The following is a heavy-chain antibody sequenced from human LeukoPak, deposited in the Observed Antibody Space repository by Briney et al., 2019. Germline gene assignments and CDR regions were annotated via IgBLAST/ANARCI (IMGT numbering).Heavy chain of an antibody. V-gene: IGHV3-23*01. CDR3: AKALRKSITMIVELPLNDAFDI. J-gene: IGHJ3*02. Sequence: PGGSLRLSFSASGFTFSSFAMSWVRQAPGKGLEVVSAICCSGGSTYYADSVKGRFTISRDNSKNTLYLQMNSLRAEDTAVYYCAKALRKSITMIVELPLNDAFDIWGQGTMVTVSS. D-gene: IGHD3-22*01. CDR2: ICCSGGST. CDR1: GFTFSSFA.